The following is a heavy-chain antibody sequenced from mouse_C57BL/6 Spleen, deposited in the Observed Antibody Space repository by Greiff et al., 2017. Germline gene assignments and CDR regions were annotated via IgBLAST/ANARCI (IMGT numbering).Heavy chain of an antibody. CDR2: ISYDGSN. CDR1: GYSITSGYY. D-gene: IGHD1-1*01. V-gene: IGHV3-6*01. J-gene: IGHJ3*01. CDR3: ARDGYGSSSSWFAY. Sequence: VQLQQSGPGLVKPSQSLSLTCSVTGYSITSGYYWNWIRQFPGNKLEWMGYISYDGSNNYNPSLKNRISITRDTSKNQFFLKLNSVTTEDTATYYCARDGYGSSSSWFAYWGQGTRVTVSA.